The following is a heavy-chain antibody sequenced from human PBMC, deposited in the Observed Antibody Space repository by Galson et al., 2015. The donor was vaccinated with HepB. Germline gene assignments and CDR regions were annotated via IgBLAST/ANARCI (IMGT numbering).Heavy chain of an antibody. CDR2: INPRGGST. CDR1: GYTFTKYE. V-gene: IGHV1-46*03. D-gene: IGHD1-26*01. J-gene: IGHJ3*02. CDR3: ATSGNYWDDACDI. Sequence: QSGAEVKKPGGSLKISCKASGYTFTKYEMHWVRQAPGQGLEWMEIINPRGGSTDYAQKFQGRVTMTRDTSTSTVYMELSSLRSEDTGVYYCATSGNYWDDACDIWGQGTKVTVSS.